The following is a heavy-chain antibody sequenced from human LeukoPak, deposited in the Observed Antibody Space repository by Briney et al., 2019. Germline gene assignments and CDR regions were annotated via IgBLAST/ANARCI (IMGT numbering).Heavy chain of an antibody. D-gene: IGHD2-15*01. CDR2: ISSSSSYI. Sequence: PGGSLRLSCAASGFTFSSYSMNWVRQAPGKGLEWVSSISSSSSYIYYADSVKGRFTISRDNAKNSLYLQMNSLRAEDTAVYYCARDLRDSAPSYAFDIWGQGTMVTVSS. J-gene: IGHJ3*02. CDR3: ARDLRDSAPSYAFDI. V-gene: IGHV3-21*01. CDR1: GFTFSSYS.